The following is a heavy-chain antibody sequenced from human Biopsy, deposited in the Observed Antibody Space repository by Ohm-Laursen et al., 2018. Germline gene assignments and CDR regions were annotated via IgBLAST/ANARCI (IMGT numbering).Heavy chain of an antibody. V-gene: IGHV3-11*01. J-gene: IGHJ4*02. CDR3: ARTRLSIVIKPAAVVFDN. CDR1: GFTFSDHH. D-gene: IGHD2-2*01. CDR2: ISSSGATI. Sequence: GSLRLSCTASGFTFSDHHMAWVRQAPGKGLEWLSYISSSGATIKYADSVKGRFTISRDNSKNTLFPQMNSLRPEDTAVYYCARTRLSIVIKPAAVVFDNWGQGTLVTVSS.